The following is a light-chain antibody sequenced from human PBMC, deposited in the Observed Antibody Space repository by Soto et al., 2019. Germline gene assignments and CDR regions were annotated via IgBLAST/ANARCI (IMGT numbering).Light chain of an antibody. V-gene: IGKV1-8*01. J-gene: IGKJ1*01. CDR3: QQYYSALWT. CDR2: AAS. Sequence: AIRMTQSPSSLSASTGDRVTITCRASQGISSYLAWYQQKPGKAPKLLIYAASTLQSGVPSRFSGSGSGTDFTLTIRCLQSEDFATYYCQQYYSALWTFGQGTKWEIK. CDR1: QGISSY.